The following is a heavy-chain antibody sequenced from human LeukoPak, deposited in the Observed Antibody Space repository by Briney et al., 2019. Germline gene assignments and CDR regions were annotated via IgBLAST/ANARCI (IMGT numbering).Heavy chain of an antibody. CDR2: TYYRSKWYN. CDR1: GDSVSSNSAA. J-gene: IGHJ6*04. D-gene: IGHD3-9*01. CDR3: ARGYDILTGYYVDYYYYGMDV. Sequence: SQTLSLTCAISGDSVSSNSAAWNWIRQSPSRGLEWLGRTYYRSKWYNDYAVSVKSRITINPDTSKNQFSLQLNSVTPEDTAVYYCARGYDILTGYYVDYYYYGMDVCGKGTTVTVSS. V-gene: IGHV6-1*01.